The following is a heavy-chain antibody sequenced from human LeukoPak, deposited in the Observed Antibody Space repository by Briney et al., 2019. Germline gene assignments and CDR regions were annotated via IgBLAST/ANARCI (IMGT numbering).Heavy chain of an antibody. CDR2: ISSSSSTI. V-gene: IGHV3-48*04. Sequence: PGGSLRLSCAASGFTFSSYSMNWVRQAPGKGLEWVSYISSSSSTIYYADSVKGRFTISRDNAKNSLYLQMNSLRAEDTAVYYCARDVEHGAFDIWGQGTMVTVSS. D-gene: IGHD1/OR15-1a*01. CDR1: GFTFSSYS. CDR3: ARDVEHGAFDI. J-gene: IGHJ3*02.